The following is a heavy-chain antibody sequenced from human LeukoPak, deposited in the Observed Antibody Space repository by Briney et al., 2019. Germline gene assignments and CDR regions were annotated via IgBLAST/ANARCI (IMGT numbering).Heavy chain of an antibody. Sequence: GGSLRLSCAASGFTFSSYEMNWVRQAPGKGLEWVSYISSSGSTIYYADSVKGRFTISRDNAKNSLYLQMDSLRAEDTAVYYCARIAVTYTFDYWGQGTLVTVSS. J-gene: IGHJ4*02. D-gene: IGHD4-17*01. V-gene: IGHV3-48*03. CDR1: GFTFSSYE. CDR2: ISSSGSTI. CDR3: ARIAVTYTFDY.